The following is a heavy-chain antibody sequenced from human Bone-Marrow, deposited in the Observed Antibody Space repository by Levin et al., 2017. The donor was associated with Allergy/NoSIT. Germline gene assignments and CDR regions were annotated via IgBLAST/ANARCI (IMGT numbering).Heavy chain of an antibody. CDR3: ARNGGYCISTSCYASRWYFDL. J-gene: IGHJ2*01. D-gene: IGHD2-2*01. CDR2: ISSSGSTI. Sequence: GESLKISCAASGFTFSDYYMSWIRQAPGKGLEWVSYISSSGSTIYYADSVKGRFTISRDNAKNSLYLQMNSLRAEDTAVYYCARNGGYCISTSCYASRWYFDLWGRGTLVTVSS. V-gene: IGHV3-11*01. CDR1: GFTFSDYY.